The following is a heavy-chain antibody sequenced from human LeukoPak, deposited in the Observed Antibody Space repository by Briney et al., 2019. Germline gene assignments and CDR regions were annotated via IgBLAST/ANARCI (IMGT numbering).Heavy chain of an antibody. J-gene: IGHJ4*02. Sequence: PSETLSLTCTVSGGSIYSYYWSWIRQPPGKGLEWIGYIYYSGSTNYNPSLKSRVTISVDTSKNQFSLKLSSVTAADTAVYYCARIEAVTRGYNHAYYFDYWGQGTLVTVSS. CDR2: IYYSGST. D-gene: IGHD5-18*01. CDR3: ARIEAVTRGYNHAYYFDY. V-gene: IGHV4-59*12. CDR1: GGSIYSYY.